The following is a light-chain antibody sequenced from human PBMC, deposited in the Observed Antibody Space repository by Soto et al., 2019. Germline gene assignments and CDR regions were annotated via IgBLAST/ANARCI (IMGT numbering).Light chain of an antibody. Sequence: ELVLTQSPSTLSLSRGERATLYCRVSQSVSSYLAWYQQNPGQAPRLLIYDASNRATGIPAGFSSSGSGTDFTLTISSLEPEDFAVYYCQQRSIWLLTFGEGAKVEIK. CDR3: QQRSIWLLT. V-gene: IGKV3-11*01. CDR2: DAS. CDR1: QSVSSY. J-gene: IGKJ4*01.